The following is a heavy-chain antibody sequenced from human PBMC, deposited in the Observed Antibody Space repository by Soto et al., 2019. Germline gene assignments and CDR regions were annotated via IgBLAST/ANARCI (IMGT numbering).Heavy chain of an antibody. CDR3: AKDRRYGVVAATIADY. Sequence: GGSLRLSCAASGFTFSSYGMHWVRQAPGKGLEWVAVISYDGSNKYYADSVKGRFTISRDNSKNTLDLQMNSLRAEDTAVYYCAKDRRYGVVAATIADYWGQGTLVTVSS. CDR1: GFTFSSYG. J-gene: IGHJ4*02. D-gene: IGHD2-15*01. V-gene: IGHV3-30*18. CDR2: ISYDGSNK.